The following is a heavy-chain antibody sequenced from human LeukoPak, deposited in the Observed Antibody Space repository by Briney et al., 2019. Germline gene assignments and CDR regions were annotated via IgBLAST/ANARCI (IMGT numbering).Heavy chain of an antibody. CDR1: GYTFTSYE. V-gene: IGHV1-2*04. J-gene: IGHJ6*02. CDR3: ARTRELLWFGESPYGMDV. CDR2: INPNSGGT. Sequence: ATVKVSCKASGYTFTSYEIKWVRQATGQGLEWMGWINPNSGGTNYAQKFQGWVTMTRDTSISTAYMELSRLRSDDTAVYYCARTRELLWFGESPYGMDVWGQGTTVTVSS. D-gene: IGHD3-10*01.